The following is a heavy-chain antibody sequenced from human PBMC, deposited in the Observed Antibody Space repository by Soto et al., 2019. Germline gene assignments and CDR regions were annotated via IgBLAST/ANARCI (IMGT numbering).Heavy chain of an antibody. V-gene: IGHV3-33*01. CDR3: AREVGEDGYGMDV. CDR2: IWYDGSNK. D-gene: IGHD3-10*01. Sequence: QVQLVESGGGVVQPGRSLRLSCAASGFTFSSYGMHWVRQAPGKGLEWVAVIWYDGSNKYYADSVKGRFTISRDNSKNTLYLQMNSLRAEDTAVYYCAREVGEDGYGMDVWGQGTTVTVSS. CDR1: GFTFSSYG. J-gene: IGHJ6*02.